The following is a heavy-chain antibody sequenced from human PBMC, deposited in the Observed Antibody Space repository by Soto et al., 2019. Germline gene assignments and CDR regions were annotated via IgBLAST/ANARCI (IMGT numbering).Heavy chain of an antibody. CDR2: ISSSSSYI. CDR1: GFTFTDYY. CDR3: ARRRFPGYSIPGDNY. J-gene: IGHJ4*02. Sequence: QVQLVESGGGLVKPGGSLRLSCAASGFTFTDYYMSWIRQAPGKGLEWVSYISSSSSYINYADSAKGRFTSSRDNANNSVYFQMNSLRADDTAVYYCARRRFPGYSIPGDNYCGQGTLVTFSS. D-gene: IGHD6-13*01. V-gene: IGHV3-11*05.